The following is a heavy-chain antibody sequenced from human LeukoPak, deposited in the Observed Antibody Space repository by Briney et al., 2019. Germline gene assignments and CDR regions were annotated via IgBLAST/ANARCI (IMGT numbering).Heavy chain of an antibody. J-gene: IGHJ3*02. V-gene: IGHV1-46*01. Sequence: ASVKVSCKASGYTFSNYYLHWVRQAPGQGLEWMGLINPTAGNTYYAQRFQGRVTMTRNTSTSTVYMELSSLRSEDAAVYYCARIRDGYNDAYDIWGQGTMVTVPS. CDR2: INPTAGNT. CDR3: ARIRDGYNDAYDI. D-gene: IGHD5-24*01. CDR1: GYTFSNYY.